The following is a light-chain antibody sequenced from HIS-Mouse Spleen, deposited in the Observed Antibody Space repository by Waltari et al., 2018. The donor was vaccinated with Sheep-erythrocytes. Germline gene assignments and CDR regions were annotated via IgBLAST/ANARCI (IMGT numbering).Light chain of an antibody. CDR1: SSDVGGYNY. V-gene: IGLV2-11*01. CDR2: DVS. CDR3: CSYAGSYNHV. J-gene: IGLJ1*01. Sequence: QSALTQPRSVSGSPGQSVTISCTGTSSDVGGYNYVTGYQQHPGKAPKLMIYDVSKRPSGVPDSFSGSKSGNTASLTISGLQAEDEADYYCCSYAGSYNHVFATGTKVTVL.